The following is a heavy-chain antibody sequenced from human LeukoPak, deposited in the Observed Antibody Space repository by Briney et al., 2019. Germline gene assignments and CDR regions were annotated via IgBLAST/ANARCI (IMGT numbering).Heavy chain of an antibody. V-gene: IGHV3-30-3*01. Sequence: PGGSLRLSCAASGFTFSSYAMHWVRQAPGKGREWVAVISYDGSNKYYADSVKGRFTISRDNSKNTLYLQMNSLRAEEPAVYYCARDQNTAMVGDAFDIWGQGTMVTVSS. D-gene: IGHD5-18*01. J-gene: IGHJ3*02. CDR2: ISYDGSNK. CDR1: GFTFSSYA. CDR3: ARDQNTAMVGDAFDI.